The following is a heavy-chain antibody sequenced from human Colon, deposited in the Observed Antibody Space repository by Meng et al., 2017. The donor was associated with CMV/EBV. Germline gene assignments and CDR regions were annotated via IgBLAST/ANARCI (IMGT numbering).Heavy chain of an antibody. CDR3: AHLGGSYRA. Sequence: KVSCKAYGYTFTSYDINWVRQATGQGIEWMGWMNPNSGNTGYAQKFQGRVTITRNTSISTAYMELSSLRSEDTAVYYCAHLGGSYRAWGQGTLVTVSS. V-gene: IGHV1-8*03. J-gene: IGHJ5*02. CDR2: MNPNSGNT. CDR1: GYTFTSYD. D-gene: IGHD3-16*02.